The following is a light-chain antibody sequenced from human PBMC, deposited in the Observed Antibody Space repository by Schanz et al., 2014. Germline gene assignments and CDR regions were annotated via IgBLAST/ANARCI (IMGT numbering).Light chain of an antibody. J-gene: IGKJ2*02. CDR1: HSITTY. Sequence: IQVTQSPSSLSASVGDRVTITCRTSHSITTYLNWYQHKPGKAPKLLIYDASSLESGVPSRFSGSGSGTDFTLTISSLQPEDVATYYCQQYDTYCTFGQGTKVEV. CDR2: DAS. CDR3: QQYDTYCT. V-gene: IGKV1-13*02.